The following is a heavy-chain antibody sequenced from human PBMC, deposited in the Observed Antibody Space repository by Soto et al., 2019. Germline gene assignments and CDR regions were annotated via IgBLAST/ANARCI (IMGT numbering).Heavy chain of an antibody. CDR1: GGSISSGGYY. V-gene: IGHV4-31*03. D-gene: IGHD1-1*01. CDR2: IYYSGST. J-gene: IGHJ6*02. Sequence: SETLSLTCTVSGGSISSGGYYWSWIRQHPGKGLEWIGYIYYSGSTYYNPSLKSRVTISVDTSKNQFSLKLSSVTAADTAVYYCARDGVEGTHGMDVWGQGTTVTVSS. CDR3: ARDGVEGTHGMDV.